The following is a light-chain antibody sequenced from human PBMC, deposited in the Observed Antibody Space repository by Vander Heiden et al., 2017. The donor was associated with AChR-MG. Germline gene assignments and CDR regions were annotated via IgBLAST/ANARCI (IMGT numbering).Light chain of an antibody. CDR1: SSNFGNNY. CDR3: GAWDSSLDTGV. Sequence: QSVLTPPPSVSAAPGRKVPISSSGSSSNFGNNYVSWYQQFPGTAPKLLIFDNDKRPSGIPDRFSGSKSGTSATLGISGLQTGGEADYYCGAWDSSLDTGVFGTGTTVTV. J-gene: IGLJ1*01. CDR2: DND. V-gene: IGLV1-51*01.